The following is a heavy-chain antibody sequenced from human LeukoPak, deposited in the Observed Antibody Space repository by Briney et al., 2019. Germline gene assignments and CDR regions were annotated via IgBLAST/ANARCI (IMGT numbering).Heavy chain of an antibody. D-gene: IGHD1-26*01. CDR3: ARTGRYSGSYST. CDR2: IYHSGNT. CDR1: GYSISSGYY. Sequence: SETLSLTCTVSGYSISSGYYWGWIRQPPGKGLEWIGSIYHSGNTYYNPSLKSRVTISVDTSNNQFSLKLSSVTAADTAVYYCARTGRYSGSYSTWGQGTLVTVSS. J-gene: IGHJ5*02. V-gene: IGHV4-38-2*02.